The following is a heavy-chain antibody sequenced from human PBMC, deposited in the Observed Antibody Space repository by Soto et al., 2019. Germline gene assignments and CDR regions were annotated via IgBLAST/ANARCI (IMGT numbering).Heavy chain of an antibody. D-gene: IGHD3-10*01. Sequence: ASVKASCKASGYTFTSYGISWVRQAPGQGLEWMGWISAYNGNTNYAQKLQGRVTMTTDTSTSTAYMELRSLRSDDTAVYYCAAIMVRGADYLNWGQGTLVTVSS. CDR2: ISAYNGNT. J-gene: IGHJ4*02. CDR1: GYTFTSYG. CDR3: AAIMVRGADYLN. V-gene: IGHV1-18*01.